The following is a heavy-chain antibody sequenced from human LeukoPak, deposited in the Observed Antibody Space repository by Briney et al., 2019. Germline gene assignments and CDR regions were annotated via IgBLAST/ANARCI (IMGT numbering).Heavy chain of an antibody. D-gene: IGHD3/OR15-3a*01. CDR3: ARVRTGWGPQKFDY. V-gene: IGHV4-34*01. J-gene: IGHJ4*02. Sequence: SETLSLTCAVYGGSFSGYYWSWIRQPPGKGLEWIGEINHSGSTNYNPSLKSRVTISVDTSKNQFSLKLSSVTVADTAVYYCARVRTGWGPQKFDYWGQGTLVTVSS. CDR2: INHSGST. CDR1: GGSFSGYY.